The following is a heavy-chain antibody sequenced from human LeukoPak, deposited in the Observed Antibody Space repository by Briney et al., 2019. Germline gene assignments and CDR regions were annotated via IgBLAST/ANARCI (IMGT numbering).Heavy chain of an antibody. CDR1: GFTFSSYA. Sequence: GGSLRLSCAASGFTFSSYAMSWVRQAPGKGLEWVSAISGSGGSTYYADSVKGRFTISRDNSKNTLYLQMNSLRAEDTAVYYCAKDGSPYDFWCGYYDPFDYWGQGTLVTVSS. CDR3: AKDGSPYDFWCGYYDPFDY. J-gene: IGHJ4*02. D-gene: IGHD3-3*01. CDR2: ISGSGGST. V-gene: IGHV3-23*01.